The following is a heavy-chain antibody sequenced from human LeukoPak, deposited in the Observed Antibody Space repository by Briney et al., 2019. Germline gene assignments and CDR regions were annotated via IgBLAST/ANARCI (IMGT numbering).Heavy chain of an antibody. J-gene: IGHJ4*02. D-gene: IGHD2-2*01. CDR1: GFTFSSYS. V-gene: IGHV3-21*01. CDR3: ARVSSTSWGFDY. Sequence: GGSLRLSCAASGFTFSSYSMNWVRQAPGKGLDWVSSISSSTYIYYADSVQGRFTISRDNSKNTLYLQMGSLRAEDMAVYYCARVSSTSWGFDYWGQGTLVTVSS. CDR2: ISSSTYI.